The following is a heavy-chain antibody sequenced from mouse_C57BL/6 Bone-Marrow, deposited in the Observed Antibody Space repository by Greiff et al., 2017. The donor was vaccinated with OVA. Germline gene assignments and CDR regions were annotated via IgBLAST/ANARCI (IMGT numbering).Heavy chain of an antibody. CDR3: ARIYYYSLDY. Sequence: QVHVKQPGAELVKPGASVKLSCKASGYTFTSYWMHWVKQRPGQGLEWIGMIHPNSGSTNYNEKFKSKATLTVDKSSSTAYMQRSSLTSEDSAVYYCARIYYYSLDYGGQGTTLTVSS. V-gene: IGHV1-64*01. CDR1: GYTFTSYW. D-gene: IGHD1-1*01. CDR2: IHPNSGST. J-gene: IGHJ2*01.